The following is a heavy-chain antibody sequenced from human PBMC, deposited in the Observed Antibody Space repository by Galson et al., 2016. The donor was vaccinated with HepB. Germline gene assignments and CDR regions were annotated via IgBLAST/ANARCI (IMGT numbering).Heavy chain of an antibody. CDR3: ATRLRAPAN. J-gene: IGHJ4*02. CDR2: LSGSSEAI. V-gene: IGHV3-23*01. D-gene: IGHD1-26*01. Sequence: SLRLSCAASGFNFSTYAMSWVRQASGKGLEWVSGLSGSSEAIYYADSVKSRFTISRDNSKNALYLQMNSLRAEDTAVHYCATRLRAPANWGQGAQVTVSS. CDR1: GFNFSTYA.